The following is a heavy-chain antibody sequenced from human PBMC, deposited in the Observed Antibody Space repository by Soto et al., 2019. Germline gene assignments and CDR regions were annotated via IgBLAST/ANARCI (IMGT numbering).Heavy chain of an antibody. Sequence: ASVKVSCKVSGYTLTELSMHWVRQAPGKGLEWMGGFDPEDGETIYAQKFQGRVTITEDKSTGTAYMELSGLRSEDTAVYYCARDLGGYSYGYVGSMVNYYMDVWGKGTTVTVSS. CDR2: FDPEDGET. CDR1: GYTLTELS. J-gene: IGHJ6*03. CDR3: ARDLGGYSYGYVGSMVNYYMDV. V-gene: IGHV1-24*01. D-gene: IGHD5-18*01.